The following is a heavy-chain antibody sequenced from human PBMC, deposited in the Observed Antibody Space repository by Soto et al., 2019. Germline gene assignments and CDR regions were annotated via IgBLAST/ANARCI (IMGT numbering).Heavy chain of an antibody. CDR1: GFTFTSYA. J-gene: IGHJ4*02. CDR3: AKAGRGHSYSYYYDC. V-gene: IGHV3-23*01. D-gene: IGHD5-18*01. CDR2: ISGRGAGT. Sequence: GGSLRLSCAASGFTFTSYAMTWVRQAPGKGLEWLSTISGRGAGTYDTDSVKGRFTISRDNSKNMLYLQLNSLRAEDTAVYYCAKAGRGHSYSYYYDCWGQGTLVTVSS.